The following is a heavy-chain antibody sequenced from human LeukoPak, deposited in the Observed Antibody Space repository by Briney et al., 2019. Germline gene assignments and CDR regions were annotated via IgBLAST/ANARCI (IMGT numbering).Heavy chain of an antibody. CDR2: IKQDGSEK. J-gene: IGHJ6*03. CDR3: ARDAKDIVVVPAAFYYYYYMDV. D-gene: IGHD2-2*01. V-gene: IGHV3-7*01. CDR1: GFTFSSYW. Sequence: PGGSLRLSCAASGFTFSSYWMSWVRQAPGKGLEGVANIKQDGSEKYYVDSVKGRFTISRDNAKNSLYLQMNSLRAEETAVYYCARDAKDIVVVPAAFYYYYYMDVWGKGTTVTVSS.